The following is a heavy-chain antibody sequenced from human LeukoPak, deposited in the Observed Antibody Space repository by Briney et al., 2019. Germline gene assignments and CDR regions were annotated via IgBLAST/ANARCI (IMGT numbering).Heavy chain of an antibody. V-gene: IGHV4-34*01. CDR2: INHSGGT. J-gene: IGHJ4*02. Sequence: SETLSLTCAVYGGSFSGYYWSWIRQPPGKGLEWIGEINHSGGTNYNPSLKSRVTISVDTSKKQFSLNLTSVTAADTAVYYCARHVTVHYSSFDYWGQGTLVTVSS. CDR1: GGSFSGYY. D-gene: IGHD2-15*01. CDR3: ARHVTVHYSSFDY.